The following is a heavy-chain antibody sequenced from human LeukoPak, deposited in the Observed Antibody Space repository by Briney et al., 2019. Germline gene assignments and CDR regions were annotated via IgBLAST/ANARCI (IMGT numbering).Heavy chain of an antibody. Sequence: PSETLSLTCTVSGGSISSYYWSWIRQPPGKGLEWIGYIYYSGSTNYNPSLKSRVTISVDTSKNQFSLKLSSVTAADTAVYYCAREDSLGSGWSPGSDYWGQGTLVTVSS. CDR2: IYYSGST. V-gene: IGHV4-59*01. D-gene: IGHD6-19*01. J-gene: IGHJ4*02. CDR3: AREDSLGSGWSPGSDY. CDR1: GGSISSYY.